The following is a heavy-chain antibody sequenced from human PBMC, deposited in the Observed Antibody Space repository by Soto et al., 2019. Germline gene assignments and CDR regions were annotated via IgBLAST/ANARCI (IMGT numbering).Heavy chain of an antibody. V-gene: IGHV4-34*01. J-gene: IGHJ6*02. Sequence: SETLSLTCAVYGGSFSGYYWSWIRQPPGKGLEWIGEINHSGSTNYNPSLKSRVTISVDTSKNQFSLKLSSVTAADTAVYYCARAGITMVRGVIYYYGTDVWGQGTTVTVSS. D-gene: IGHD3-10*01. CDR3: ARAGITMVRGVIYYYGTDV. CDR1: GGSFSGYY. CDR2: INHSGST.